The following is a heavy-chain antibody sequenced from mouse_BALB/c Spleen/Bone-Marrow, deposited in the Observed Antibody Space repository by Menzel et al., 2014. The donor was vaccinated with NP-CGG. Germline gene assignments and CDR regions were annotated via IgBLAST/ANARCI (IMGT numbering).Heavy chain of an antibody. CDR3: ASPYGNYDAMDY. V-gene: IGHV1-87*01. CDR1: GYTFTSYW. J-gene: IGHJ4*01. Sequence: QVQLQQSGAELARPGASVKLSCKASGYTFTSYWMQWVKQRPGQGLEWIGAIYPGDGDTRYTQKFRGKATLTADKSSNTAYMQLSSVTSEDSAVYFCASPYGNYDAMDYWGQGTSVTVSS. D-gene: IGHD2-1*01. CDR2: IYPGDGDT.